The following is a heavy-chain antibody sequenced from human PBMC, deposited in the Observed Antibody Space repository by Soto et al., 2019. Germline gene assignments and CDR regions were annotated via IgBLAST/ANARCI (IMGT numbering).Heavy chain of an antibody. CDR3: ARDFAYFDS. CDR2: VYHTGRT. Sequence: SETLSLTCTVSGGSFKSGSYSWSWIRQPPGKGLEWIGYVYHTGRTSYNPSLKSRVSISMDTSKNQFSLSLDSVTAADTAVYFCARDFAYFDSWGQGTLVTVSS. J-gene: IGHJ4*02. D-gene: IGHD3-3*01. V-gene: IGHV4-61*01. CDR1: GGSFKSGSYS.